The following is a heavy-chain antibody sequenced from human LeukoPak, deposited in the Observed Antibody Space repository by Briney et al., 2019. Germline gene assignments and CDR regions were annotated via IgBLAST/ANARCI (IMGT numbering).Heavy chain of an antibody. V-gene: IGHV1-58*02. D-gene: IGHD2-21*02. Sequence: SVKVSCKASGFTFTSSAMQWVRQARGQRLEWIGWIVVGSGNTNYAQKFQERVTITRDMSTSTAYMELSSLRSEDTAVYYCAAVSAGVTANRRYYFDYRGQGTLVTVSS. CDR2: IVVGSGNT. CDR1: GFTFTSSA. J-gene: IGHJ4*02. CDR3: AAVSAGVTANRRYYFDY.